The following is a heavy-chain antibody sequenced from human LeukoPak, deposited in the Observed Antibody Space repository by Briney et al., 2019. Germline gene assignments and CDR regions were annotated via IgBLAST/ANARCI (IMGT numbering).Heavy chain of an antibody. CDR1: GFTFSSYA. V-gene: IGHV3-23*01. CDR3: AKGRYFDWLLIDY. CDR2: ISGSGGST. J-gene: IGHJ4*02. D-gene: IGHD3-9*01. Sequence: SGGSLRLSCAAFGFTFSSYAMSWVRQAPGKGLEWVSAISGSGGSTYYADSVKGWFTISRDNSKNTLYLQMNSLRAEDTAVYYCAKGRYFDWLLIDYWGQGTLVTVSS.